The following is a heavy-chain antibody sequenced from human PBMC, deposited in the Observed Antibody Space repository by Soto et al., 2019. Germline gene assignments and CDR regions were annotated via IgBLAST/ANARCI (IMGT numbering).Heavy chain of an antibody. Sequence: PGGSLRLSSAASGFTFSSYGMHWVRQAPGKGLEWVAVIWYDGSNKYYADSVKGRFTISRDNSKNTLYLQMNSLRAEDTAVYYCARDRAGDAFDYWGQGTLVTVSS. J-gene: IGHJ4*02. CDR3: ARDRAGDAFDY. V-gene: IGHV3-33*01. CDR1: GFTFSSYG. CDR2: IWYDGSNK. D-gene: IGHD2-21*02.